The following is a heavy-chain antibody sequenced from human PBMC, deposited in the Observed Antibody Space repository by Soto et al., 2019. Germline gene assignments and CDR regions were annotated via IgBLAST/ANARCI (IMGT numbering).Heavy chain of an antibody. CDR1: GGSISSGGYS. V-gene: IGHV4-30-2*01. Sequence: SETLSLTYAVSGGSISSGGYSWSWIRQPPGKGLEWIGYIYHSGSTYYNPSLKSRVTISVDRSKNQFSLKLSSVTAADTAVYYCARVVSRYSSSSRAYYFDYWGQGTLVTVSS. CDR2: IYHSGST. D-gene: IGHD6-6*01. J-gene: IGHJ4*02. CDR3: ARVVSRYSSSSRAYYFDY.